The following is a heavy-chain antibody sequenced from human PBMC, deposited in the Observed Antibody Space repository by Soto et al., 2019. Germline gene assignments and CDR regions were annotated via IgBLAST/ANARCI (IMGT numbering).Heavy chain of an antibody. D-gene: IGHD3-22*01. CDR2: ISAYNGNT. J-gene: IGHJ4*02. V-gene: IGHV1-18*01. Sequence: QVQLVQSGAEVKKPGASVKVSCKASGYTFTSYGISWVRQAPGQGLEWMGWISAYNGNTNYAQKLQGRDTMTTDTSXXTXYXARRSLRSDDTAVYYCARGSIPSYYSDSSGYFNFDYWGQGTLVTVSS. CDR1: GYTFTSYG. CDR3: ARGSIPSYYSDSSGYFNFDY.